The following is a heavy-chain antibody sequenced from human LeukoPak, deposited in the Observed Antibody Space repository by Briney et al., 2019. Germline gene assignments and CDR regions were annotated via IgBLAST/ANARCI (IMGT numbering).Heavy chain of an antibody. J-gene: IGHJ4*02. CDR1: GGSISSYY. CDR2: IYYSGST. D-gene: IGHD2-15*01. Sequence: SETLSLTCTVSGGSISSYYWSWIRQPPGKGLEWIGYIYYSGSTNYNPSLKSRVTISVDTSKNQFSLKLSSVTAADTAVYYCVRHDWSGYCSGGSCYPTRFDYWGQGTLVTVSS. CDR3: VRHDWSGYCSGGSCYPTRFDY. V-gene: IGHV4-59*08.